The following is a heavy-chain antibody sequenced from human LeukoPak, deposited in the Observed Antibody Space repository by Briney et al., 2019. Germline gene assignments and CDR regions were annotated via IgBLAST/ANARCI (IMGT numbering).Heavy chain of an antibody. Sequence: GGSLRLSCAASGFTVSSNYMSWVRQAPGKGLEWVSVIYSGGGTYYADSVKGRFSISRDNSKNTLYLQMNSLRAEDTAVYYCASRIAAAGIDYWGQGTLVTVSS. D-gene: IGHD6-13*01. V-gene: IGHV3-53*01. J-gene: IGHJ4*02. CDR1: GFTVSSNY. CDR3: ASRIAAAGIDY. CDR2: IYSGGGT.